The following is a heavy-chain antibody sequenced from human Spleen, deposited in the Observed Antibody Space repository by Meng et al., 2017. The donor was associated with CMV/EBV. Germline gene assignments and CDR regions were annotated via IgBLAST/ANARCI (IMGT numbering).Heavy chain of an antibody. CDR3: ARDGQQLAYNWFDP. V-gene: IGHV4-39*07. J-gene: IGHJ5*02. Sequence: QLQESGPGLVKPSETLSLTCTVSGGSISSSSYYWGWIRQPPGKGLEWIGSIYYSGSTYYNPSLKSRVTISVDTSKNQFSLKLSSVTAADTAVYYCARDGQQLAYNWFDPWGQGTLVTVSS. D-gene: IGHD6-13*01. CDR1: GGSISSSSYY. CDR2: IYYSGST.